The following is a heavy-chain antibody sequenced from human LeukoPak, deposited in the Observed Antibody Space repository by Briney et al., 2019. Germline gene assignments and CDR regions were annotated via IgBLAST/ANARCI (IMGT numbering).Heavy chain of an antibody. V-gene: IGHV3-21*05. J-gene: IGHJ4*02. D-gene: IGHD2-2*01. CDR1: AFPFSTYS. CDR2: INGNSRYI. Sequence: GGSLRLSCAASAFPFSTYSGAWVRQAPGKGLEWLSYINGNSRYIKYADSVKGRFTISRDNAKNSLYLQMKSLRVDDTAVYYCATTRPEGGACDYWGQGIPVTVSS. CDR3: ATTRPEGGACDY.